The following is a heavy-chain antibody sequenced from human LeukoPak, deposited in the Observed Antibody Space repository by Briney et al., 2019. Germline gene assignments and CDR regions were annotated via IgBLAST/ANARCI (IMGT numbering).Heavy chain of an antibody. V-gene: IGHV3-21*01. CDR1: GFTFSSYG. Sequence: SGGSLRLSCAASGFTFSSYGMHWVRQAPGKGLEWVSSISSGSSYIYYADSVKGRFTISRDNSKNSLYLQMNSLRAEDTAVYYCAYFADSDFGSASSGIDYWGRGPLVTVSS. CDR2: ISSGSSYI. D-gene: IGHD3-3*01. J-gene: IGHJ4*02. CDR3: AYFADSDFGSASSGIDY.